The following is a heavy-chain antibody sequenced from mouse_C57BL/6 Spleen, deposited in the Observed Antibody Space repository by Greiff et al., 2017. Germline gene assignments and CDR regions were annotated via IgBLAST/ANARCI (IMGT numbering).Heavy chain of an antibody. CDR3: AREFAY. CDR1: GYTFTDYW. Sequence: EVQLQQSGPELVKPGASVKISCKASGYTFTDYWMNWVKQRPGKGLEWIGDINPNNGGTSYNQKFKGKATLTVDKSSSTAYMELRSLTSEDSAVYSCAREFAYWGQGTLVTVSA. J-gene: IGHJ3*01. V-gene: IGHV1-26*01. CDR2: INPNNGGT.